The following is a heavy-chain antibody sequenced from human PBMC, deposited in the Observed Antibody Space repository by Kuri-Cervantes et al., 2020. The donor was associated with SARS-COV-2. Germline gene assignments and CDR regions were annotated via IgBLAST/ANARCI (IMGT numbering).Heavy chain of an antibody. D-gene: IGHD3-9*01. CDR2: ISGSGGST. V-gene: IGHV3-23*01. CDR3: AKDRFSSDWYIADAFDI. J-gene: IGHJ3*02. CDR1: GFTFSSYA. Sequence: GESLKISCAASGFTFSSYAMSWVRQAPGKGLEWVSAISGSGGSTYYADSVKGRFTISRDNSKNTLYLQMNNLRPEDTALYYCAKDRFSSDWYIADAFDIWGQGTMVTVSS.